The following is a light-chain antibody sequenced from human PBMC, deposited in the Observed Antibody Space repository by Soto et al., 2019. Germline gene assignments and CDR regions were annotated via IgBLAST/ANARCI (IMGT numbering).Light chain of an antibody. CDR2: AAS. CDR1: QSITNY. J-gene: IGKJ5*01. Sequence: DIQMTQSPSSLSASVGDRVTISCRASQSITNYLNWYRQEPGKAPKLLIYAASSLQSDVPSRFSGSGSGTDFTLTISSLQPEDFATYYCQQSYSSPYTFGQGTRLEIK. V-gene: IGKV1-39*01. CDR3: QQSYSSPYT.